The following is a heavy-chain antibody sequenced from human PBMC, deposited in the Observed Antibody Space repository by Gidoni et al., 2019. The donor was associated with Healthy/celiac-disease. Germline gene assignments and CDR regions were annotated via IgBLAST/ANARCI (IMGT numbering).Heavy chain of an antibody. CDR3: ARMGINSGYDRGYPYYYYGMDV. CDR2: IFSNDEK. J-gene: IGHJ6*02. V-gene: IGHV2-26*01. D-gene: IGHD5-12*01. CDR1: GFSLRNARMG. Sequence: QVTLNESGPVLVKPTETLTLTCTVSGFSLRNARMGVRWIRQPPGKALEWLAHIFSNDEKSYSTPLKSRLTISKDTSKSQVVLTMTNMDPVDTATYYCARMGINSGYDRGYPYYYYGMDVWGQGTTVTVSS.